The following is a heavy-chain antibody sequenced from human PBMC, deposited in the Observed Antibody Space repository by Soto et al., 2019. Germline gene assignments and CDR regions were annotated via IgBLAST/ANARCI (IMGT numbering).Heavy chain of an antibody. CDR2: ITGGGSNK. Sequence: GGSLRLSCAASGFTFSSYGMHWVRQAPGKGLEWVAVITGGGSNKYYADSVKGRFTISRDNSKNTLYLQMNSLRAEDTAVYYCAKGRMVYAISAFDIWGQGTMVTVSS. J-gene: IGHJ3*02. V-gene: IGHV3-30*18. CDR1: GFTFSSYG. CDR3: AKGRMVYAISAFDI. D-gene: IGHD2-8*01.